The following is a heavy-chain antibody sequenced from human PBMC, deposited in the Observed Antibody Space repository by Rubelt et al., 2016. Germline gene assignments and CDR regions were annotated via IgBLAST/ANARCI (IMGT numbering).Heavy chain of an antibody. J-gene: IGHJ4*02. CDR2: ISYDGSNK. D-gene: IGHD3-22*01. CDR1: GFTFSSYA. Sequence: GVVQPGRSLRLSCAASGFTFSSYAMHWVRQAPGKGLEWVAVISYDGSNKYYADSVKGRFTISRDNSKNTLYLQMNSLRTEDTALYYCAKDDSSGYYDYWGQGTLVTVSS. V-gene: IGHV3-30*04. CDR3: AKDDSSGYYDY.